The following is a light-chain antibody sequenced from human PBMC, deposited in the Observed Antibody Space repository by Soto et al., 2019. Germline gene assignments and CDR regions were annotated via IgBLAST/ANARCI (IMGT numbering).Light chain of an antibody. CDR2: GAS. CDR1: QRVSRN. CDR3: QQHNNWPLT. Sequence: EIVMTQSPATLSVSPGEKATPSCRASQRVSRNLAWYQQKPGQAPRLLVYGASTRATGIPARFSGSGSGTQFTLTISSLQSEDFAVYYCQQHNNWPLTFGGGTKVEIK. J-gene: IGKJ4*01. V-gene: IGKV3-15*01.